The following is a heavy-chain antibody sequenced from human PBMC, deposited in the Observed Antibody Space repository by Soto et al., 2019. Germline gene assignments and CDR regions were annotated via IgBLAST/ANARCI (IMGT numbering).Heavy chain of an antibody. CDR1: GFTFSSYG. J-gene: IGHJ4*02. D-gene: IGHD6-13*01. Sequence: QVQLVESGGGVVQPGRSLRLSCAASGFTFSSYGMHWVRQAPGKGLEWVAVIWYDGSNKYYADSVKGRFTISRDNSKNTLYLQMNSLRAEDTAVYYCARDESAAAGSWCFDYWGQGTLVTVSS. CDR2: IWYDGSNK. CDR3: ARDESAAAGSWCFDY. V-gene: IGHV3-33*01.